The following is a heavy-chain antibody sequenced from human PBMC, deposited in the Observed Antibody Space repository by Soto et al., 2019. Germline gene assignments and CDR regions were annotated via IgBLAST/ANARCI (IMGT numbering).Heavy chain of an antibody. D-gene: IGHD3-10*01. J-gene: IGHJ6*02. Sequence: PGGSLRLSCAASGFTFSSYAMHWVRQAPGKGLEWVAVISYDGSNKYYADSVKGRFTISRDDSKNTLYLQMNSLRAEDTAVYYCARDIGPLVRDGIYYYYGMDVWGQGTTVTVSS. CDR1: GFTFSSYA. V-gene: IGHV3-30-3*01. CDR2: ISYDGSNK. CDR3: ARDIGPLVRDGIYYYYGMDV.